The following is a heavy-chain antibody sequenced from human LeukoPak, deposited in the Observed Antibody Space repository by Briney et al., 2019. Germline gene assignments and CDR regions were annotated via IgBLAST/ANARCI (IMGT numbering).Heavy chain of an antibody. CDR3: ARDTGYSGSYLNY. J-gene: IGHJ4*02. Sequence: ASVKVSCKASGYTFTSYPMHWVRQAPGQRLEGMGWINAGNGNTKYSQKFQGRVTITRDTSASTAYMELSSLRSEDTAVYYCARDTGYSGSYLNYWGQGTLVTVSS. V-gene: IGHV1-3*01. D-gene: IGHD1-26*01. CDR2: INAGNGNT. CDR1: GYTFTSYP.